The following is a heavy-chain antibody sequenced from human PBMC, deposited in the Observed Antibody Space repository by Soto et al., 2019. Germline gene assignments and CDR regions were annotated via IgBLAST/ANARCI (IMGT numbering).Heavy chain of an antibody. Sequence: GGSLRLSCAASGFTFSSYGMHWVRQAPGKGLEWVAVIWYDGSNKYYADSVKGRFTISRDNSKNTLYLQMNSLRAEDTAVYYCASTDYYDSSGYYGWGQGTLVTVSS. V-gene: IGHV3-33*01. CDR1: GFTFSSYG. CDR2: IWYDGSNK. D-gene: IGHD3-22*01. J-gene: IGHJ4*02. CDR3: ASTDYYDSSGYYG.